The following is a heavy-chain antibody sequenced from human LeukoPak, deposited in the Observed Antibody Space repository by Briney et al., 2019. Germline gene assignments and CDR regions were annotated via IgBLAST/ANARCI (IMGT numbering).Heavy chain of an antibody. D-gene: IGHD5-24*01. CDR2: ISSSSSTM. CDR1: GFTFSSYS. V-gene: IGHV3-48*04. CDR3: ARDRKRRDGYNYGY. J-gene: IGHJ4*02. Sequence: GGSLRLSCAASGFTFSSYSMNWVRQAPGKGLEWVSYISSSSSTMYYADSVKGRFTISRDNAKNSLYLQMNSLRAEDTAVYYCARDRKRRDGYNYGYWGQGTLVTVSS.